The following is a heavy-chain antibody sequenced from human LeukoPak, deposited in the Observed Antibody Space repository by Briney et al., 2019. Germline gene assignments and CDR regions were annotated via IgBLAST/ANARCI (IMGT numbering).Heavy chain of an antibody. Sequence: ASVKVSCKASGYTFTSYDINWVRQATGQGLEWMGWMNPNSGNTGYAQKFQGRVTMTRNTSISTAYMELSSLRSEDTAVFYCARGGPYYDSSRANDLNYWGQGTLVTVSS. J-gene: IGHJ4*02. D-gene: IGHD3-22*01. CDR1: GYTFTSYD. V-gene: IGHV1-8*01. CDR3: ARGGPYYDSSRANDLNY. CDR2: MNPNSGNT.